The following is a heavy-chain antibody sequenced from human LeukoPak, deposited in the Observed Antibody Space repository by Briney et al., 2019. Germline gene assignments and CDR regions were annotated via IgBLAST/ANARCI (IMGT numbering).Heavy chain of an antibody. D-gene: IGHD5-12*01. CDR2: IYSAGST. CDR3: AAVVTYSGYDTFDY. V-gene: IGHV4-59*01. CDR1: GAPINKYY. J-gene: IGHJ4*02. Sequence: SETLSLTCTVSGAPINKYYWSWIRQPPGKGLEWLGYIYSAGSTNYNPSLKSRVTKSVDTSKNQFSLRLTSVTAADTAVYYCAAVVTYSGYDTFDYWGQGNLVTVSS.